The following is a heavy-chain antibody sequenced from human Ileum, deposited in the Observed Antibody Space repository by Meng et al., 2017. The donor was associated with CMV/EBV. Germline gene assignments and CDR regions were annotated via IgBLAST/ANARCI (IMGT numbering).Heavy chain of an antibody. CDR1: GVAFSRYS. CDR3: ASHSAFRYCSSTSCLDY. D-gene: IGHD2-2*01. Sequence: GESLKISCLGSGVAFSRYSMHWVRQAPGKGLEWVSDISRDGSTTDYADSVKGRFTISRDNAKSTVYLQMSSLRADDTAMYYCASHSAFRYCSSTSCLDYWGQGTLVTVSS. V-gene: IGHV3-74*01. CDR2: ISRDGSTT. J-gene: IGHJ4*02.